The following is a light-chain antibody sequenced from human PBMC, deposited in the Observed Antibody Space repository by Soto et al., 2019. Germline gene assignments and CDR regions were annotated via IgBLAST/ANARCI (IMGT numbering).Light chain of an antibody. CDR1: SSNIGSNT. Sequence: QSLLPQPPSASETPGPTVTIPCSGSSSNIGSNTVNWYQQLPGTAPKLLIYSNNQRPSGVPDRFSGSKSGTSASLAISGLQSEDEADYYCAAWDDSLNGRVFGTGNKVTVL. V-gene: IGLV1-44*01. CDR2: SNN. J-gene: IGLJ1*01. CDR3: AAWDDSLNGRV.